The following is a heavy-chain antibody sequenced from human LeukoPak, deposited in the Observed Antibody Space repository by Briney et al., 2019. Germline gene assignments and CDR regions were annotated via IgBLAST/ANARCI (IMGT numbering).Heavy chain of an antibody. CDR3: ARGGDYGDLVREYYFDY. J-gene: IGHJ4*02. CDR1: GFTFSSYS. CDR2: ISSSSSYI. Sequence: PGGSLRLSCAVSGFTFSSYSMNWVRQAPGKGLEWVSSISSSSSYIYYADSVKGRFTISRDNAKNSLYLQMNSPRAEDTAVYYCARGGDYGDLVREYYFDYWGQGTLVTVSS. V-gene: IGHV3-21*04. D-gene: IGHD4-17*01.